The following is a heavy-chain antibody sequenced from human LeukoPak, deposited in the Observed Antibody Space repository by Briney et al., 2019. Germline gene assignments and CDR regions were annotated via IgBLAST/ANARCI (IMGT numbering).Heavy chain of an antibody. D-gene: IGHD4-17*01. J-gene: IGHJ4*02. CDR2: ISDDGRRK. CDR1: GFSFISYG. V-gene: IGHV3-30*18. CDR3: AKRPSDYGDYISYFDY. Sequence: GGSLRLSCAASGFSFISYGMHWVRQAPGKGLEWVGVISDDGRRKDYADSVRGRFTISRDNSKDTLYLQMNSLRAEDTAVYYCAKRPSDYGDYISYFDYWGQGTLVTVSS.